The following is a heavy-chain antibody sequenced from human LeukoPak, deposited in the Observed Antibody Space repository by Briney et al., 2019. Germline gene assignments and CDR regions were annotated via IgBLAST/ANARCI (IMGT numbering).Heavy chain of an antibody. V-gene: IGHV4-34*01. Sequence: SETLSLTCAVYGGSFSGYYWSWIRQPPGKGLEWIGEINHSGSTNYNPSLKSRVTISVDTSKNQFSLRLSSVTAADTAVYYCARREFWGQGTLVTVSS. D-gene: IGHD3-10*01. J-gene: IGHJ4*02. CDR1: GGSFSGYY. CDR2: INHSGST. CDR3: ARREF.